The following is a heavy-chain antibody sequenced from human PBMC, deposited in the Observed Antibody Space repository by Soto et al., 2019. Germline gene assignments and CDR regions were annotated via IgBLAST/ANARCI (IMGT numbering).Heavy chain of an antibody. D-gene: IGHD6-6*01. CDR3: ARSTSSTLNYYYGMDV. Sequence: GGSLRLSCAASGFTFSSFGMHWVRQAPGKGLEWVAVISYDGSTKFYTDSVKGRFTIARDNSKNTLYLQMNSLTIEDTAVFYCARSTSSTLNYYYGMDVWGQGTTVTVSS. CDR1: GFTFSSFG. V-gene: IGHV3-30*03. J-gene: IGHJ6*02. CDR2: ISYDGSTK.